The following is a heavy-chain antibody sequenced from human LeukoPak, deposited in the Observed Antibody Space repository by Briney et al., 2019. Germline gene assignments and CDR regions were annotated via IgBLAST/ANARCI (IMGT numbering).Heavy chain of an antibody. D-gene: IGHD6-19*01. J-gene: IGHJ4*02. CDR1: GFTFNNYW. Sequence: GGSLRLSCVGAGFTFNNYWMNWVRQAPGKGLEWVANIKEDESEIYYVDSVQGRFTISRDNTKNSVYLQMNSLRAEDTAVYYCAGSSGWLFDYWGQGTLVAVSS. V-gene: IGHV3-7*01. CDR2: IKEDESEI. CDR3: AGSSGWLFDY.